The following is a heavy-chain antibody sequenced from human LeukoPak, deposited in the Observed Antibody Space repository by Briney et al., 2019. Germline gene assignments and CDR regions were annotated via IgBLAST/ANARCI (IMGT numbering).Heavy chain of an antibody. Sequence: GGSLRLSCAASGFTFSSYAMHWVRQAPGKGLEWVAVISYDGSNKYYADSVKGRFTISRDNSKNTLYLQMNSLRAEDTAVYYCARDRGAYYYYGMDVWGQGTTVTVSS. J-gene: IGHJ6*02. CDR2: ISYDGSNK. CDR3: ARDRGAYYYYGMDV. V-gene: IGHV3-30-3*01. D-gene: IGHD3-10*01. CDR1: GFTFSSYA.